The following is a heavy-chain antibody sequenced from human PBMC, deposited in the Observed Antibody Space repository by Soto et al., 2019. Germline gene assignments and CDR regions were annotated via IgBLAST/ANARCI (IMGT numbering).Heavy chain of an antibody. CDR2: IIPIFGTP. D-gene: IGHD2-2*01. J-gene: IGHJ6*02. V-gene: IGHV1-69*12. Sequence: QVQLVQSGAEVKKPGSSLKVSCKASGGTFTNYAFSWVRQAPGQGPEWMGGIIPIFGTPDYAQKFQGRVIITADESTRTVSMELNSLRSDDTAVYYCARERSVGYCITTTCRKPFYYYAMDVWGQGTTVTVSS. CDR3: ARERSVGYCITTTCRKPFYYYAMDV. CDR1: GGTFTNYA.